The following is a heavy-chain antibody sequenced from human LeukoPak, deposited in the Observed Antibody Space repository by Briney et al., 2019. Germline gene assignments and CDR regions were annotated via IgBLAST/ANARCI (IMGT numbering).Heavy chain of an antibody. V-gene: IGHV1-18*01. Sequence: ASVKVSCKASGYTLTSYGISWLRQPPGQGLEWMGWISAYNGNTNYTQNLKGRVTMTTDTSTNTSYMELSTLRADETAVYYCSRDGEYCSSSSCYEVRRWSEEWFDPWGQGTLVTVSS. J-gene: IGHJ5*02. D-gene: IGHD2-2*01. CDR2: ISAYNGNT. CDR3: SRDGEYCSSSSCYEVRRWSEEWFDP. CDR1: GYTLTSYG.